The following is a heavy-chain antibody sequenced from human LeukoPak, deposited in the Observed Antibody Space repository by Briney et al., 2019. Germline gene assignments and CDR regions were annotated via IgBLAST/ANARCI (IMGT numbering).Heavy chain of an antibody. CDR1: GHGLSTHY. CDR2: IDPSDSYT. CDR3: ARRPGGVLADTDFFES. Sequence: GESLKISCQDSGHGLSTHYINWVSQMPGKGLEWMGRIDPSDSYTNYNPSFQGHVTFTADKSTNTAYLQWTSLKASDTAIYYCARRPGGVLADTDFFESWGQGTLVTVSS. D-gene: IGHD3-16*01. J-gene: IGHJ4*02. V-gene: IGHV5-10-1*01.